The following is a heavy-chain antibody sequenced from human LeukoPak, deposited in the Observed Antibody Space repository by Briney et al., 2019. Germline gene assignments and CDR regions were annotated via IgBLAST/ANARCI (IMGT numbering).Heavy chain of an antibody. J-gene: IGHJ4*02. Sequence: GESLKISCKGSGYSFTSYWIGWVRQMPGKGLGWMGIIYPGDSDTRYSPSFQGQVTISADKSISTAYLQWSSLKASDTAMYYCARLVAGTTFYGDQVDYWGQGTLVTVSS. CDR2: IYPGDSDT. CDR3: ARLVAGTTFYGDQVDY. CDR1: GYSFTSYW. D-gene: IGHD4-17*01. V-gene: IGHV5-51*01.